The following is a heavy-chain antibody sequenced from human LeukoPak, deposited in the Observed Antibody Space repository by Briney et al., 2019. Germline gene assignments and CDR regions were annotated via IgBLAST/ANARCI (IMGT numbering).Heavy chain of an antibody. CDR2: IKRIIDGGTT. CDR1: GFTFSNTW. V-gene: IGHV3-15*01. J-gene: IGHJ4*02. CDR3: AAQGGSGDLRY. Sequence: GGSLRLSCAASGFTFSNTWMNWVRQAPGKGREWVGRIKRIIDGGTTDYAAPVKGRFTVSKDDSINTLYLQMSSLKTEDTAVYYCAAQGGSGDLRYWGQGTLVTVSS. D-gene: IGHD4-17*01.